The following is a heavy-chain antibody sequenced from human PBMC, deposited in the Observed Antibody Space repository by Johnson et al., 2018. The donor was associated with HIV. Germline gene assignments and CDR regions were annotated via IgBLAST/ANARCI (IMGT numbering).Heavy chain of an antibody. Sequence: QMQLVESGGGVVQPGRSLRLSCAASGFTFSSYAMHWVRQAQGKGLEWVAVISYDGSNKYYVDSVKGRFTISRDNSKNTLYLQMTSLRAEDTAVYYCARVSSSSLGAFDIWGQGTMVTVSS. CDR3: ARVSSSSLGAFDI. CDR1: GFTFSSYA. D-gene: IGHD6-6*01. J-gene: IGHJ3*02. V-gene: IGHV3-30*04. CDR2: ISYDGSNK.